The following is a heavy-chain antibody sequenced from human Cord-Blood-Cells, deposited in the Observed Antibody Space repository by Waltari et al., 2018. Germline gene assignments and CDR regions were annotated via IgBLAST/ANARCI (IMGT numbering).Heavy chain of an antibody. CDR3: ARVPYYDFWSGYYDY. D-gene: IGHD3-3*01. J-gene: IGHJ4*02. Sequence: QVQLVQSGAEVKKPGASVKVSCQASGYTFTGYSMDWVRHAPGQGLEWMGWINPNSGGTNYAQKFQGRVTMTRDTSISTAYMELSRLRSDDTAVYYCARVPYYDFWSGYYDYWGQGTLVTVSS. CDR1: GYTFTGYS. V-gene: IGHV1-2*02. CDR2: INPNSGGT.